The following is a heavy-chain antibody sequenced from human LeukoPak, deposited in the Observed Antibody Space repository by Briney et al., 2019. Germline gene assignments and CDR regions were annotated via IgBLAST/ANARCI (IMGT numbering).Heavy chain of an antibody. CDR2: FDPEDGET. D-gene: IGHD2-8*02. CDR3: ATGVLSPLDEYYFDY. Sequence: GASGKLSCKVSGYTLTELSMHWVRQAPGKGLGWMGGFDPEDGETIYAQKFQGRVTMTEDTSTDTAYMELSSLRSEDTAVYYCATGVLSPLDEYYFDYWGQGTLVTVSS. V-gene: IGHV1-24*01. J-gene: IGHJ4*02. CDR1: GYTLTELS.